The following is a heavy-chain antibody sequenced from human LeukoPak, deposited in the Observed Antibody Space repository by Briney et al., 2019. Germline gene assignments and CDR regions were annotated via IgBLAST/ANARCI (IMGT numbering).Heavy chain of an antibody. CDR3: ARDISSIAARTYAFDI. CDR2: IYTSGNT. Sequence: SETLSLTCTVSGGSISSYYWSWIRQPAGKGLEWIGRIYTSGNTNYNPSLKSRVTMSVDTSKNQFSLKLSSVTAADTAVYYCARDISSIAARTYAFDIWGQGTMVTVSS. V-gene: IGHV4-4*07. D-gene: IGHD6-6*01. J-gene: IGHJ3*02. CDR1: GGSISSYY.